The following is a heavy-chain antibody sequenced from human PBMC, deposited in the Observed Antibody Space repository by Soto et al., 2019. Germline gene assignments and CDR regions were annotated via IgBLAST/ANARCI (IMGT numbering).Heavy chain of an antibody. J-gene: IGHJ4*02. V-gene: IGHV3-23*01. Sequence: GGSLRLSCEGSGFSFRSYWLHWVRQAPGKGLEWISVISGSGEITLYTDSVKGRFTISRDFSNNTLSLQMNSLRADDTAIYFCGKARYLLVDQPLFLASWGQGSLVPV. CDR1: GFSFRSYW. CDR3: GKARYLLVDQPLFLAS. D-gene: IGHD3-3*01. CDR2: ISGSGEIT.